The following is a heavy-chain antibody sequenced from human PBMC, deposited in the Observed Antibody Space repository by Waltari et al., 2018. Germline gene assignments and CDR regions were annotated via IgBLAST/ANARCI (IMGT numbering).Heavy chain of an antibody. CDR2: ISGSGGST. D-gene: IGHD6-6*01. Sequence: GKGLEWVSAISGSGGSTYYADSVKGRFTISRVNSKNTLYLQMNSLRAEDTAVYYCAKDTAARPRGPDYWGQGTLVTVSS. V-gene: IGHV3-23*01. CDR3: AKDTAARPRGPDY. J-gene: IGHJ4*02.